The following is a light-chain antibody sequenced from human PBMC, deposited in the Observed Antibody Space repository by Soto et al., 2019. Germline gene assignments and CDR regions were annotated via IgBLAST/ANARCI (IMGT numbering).Light chain of an antibody. CDR3: QQYGSSPPFT. CDR2: GAS. CDR1: QRVSSSY. V-gene: IGKV3-20*01. J-gene: IGKJ2*01. Sequence: EIVLTQSPGTLSLSPGERATLSCRASQRVSSSYLAWYQQKPGQAPRLLIYGASSRATGIPDRFSGSGSGTDFTLTISRLEPXDFAVYFCQQYGSSPPFTFGQGTKVEI.